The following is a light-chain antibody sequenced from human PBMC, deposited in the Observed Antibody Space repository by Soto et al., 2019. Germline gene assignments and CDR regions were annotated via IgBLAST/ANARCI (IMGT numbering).Light chain of an antibody. CDR1: SSNIWSDF. J-gene: IGLJ2*01. Sequence: QSVLTQPPSVSAAPGQKVTISCSGSSSNIWSDFVSWYQQLPGTAPKLLIYEDNKRPSGIPDRFSGSKSGTSATLGITGLQTGDEADYYCGAWDTSLSGGVFGGGTKLTVL. CDR2: EDN. V-gene: IGLV1-51*02. CDR3: GAWDTSLSGGV.